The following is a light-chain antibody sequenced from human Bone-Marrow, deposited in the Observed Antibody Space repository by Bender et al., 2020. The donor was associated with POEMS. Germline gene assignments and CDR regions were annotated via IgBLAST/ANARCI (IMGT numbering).Light chain of an antibody. CDR3: CSYAGSNWV. CDR2: DVS. J-gene: IGLJ3*02. CDR1: SSDVGAYKY. Sequence: QSALTQPASVSGSPGQSITISCAGTSSDVGAYKYVSWYQQHPGKVPKVLLYDVSKRPSGVSNRFSGSKSGNTASLTIYGLQADDEAEYYCCSYAGSNWVFGGGTRLTVL. V-gene: IGLV2-23*02.